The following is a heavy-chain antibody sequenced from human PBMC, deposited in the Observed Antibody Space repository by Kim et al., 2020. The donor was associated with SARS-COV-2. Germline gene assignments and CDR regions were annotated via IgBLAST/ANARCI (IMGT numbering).Heavy chain of an antibody. CDR1: GFTFSDYA. CDR2: ISGSYDNT. CDR3: ARDRVTYSSGWSSPSDS. V-gene: IGHV3-23*01. J-gene: IGHJ4*02. Sequence: GGSLRLSCAASGFTFSDYAMHWVRQAPGKGLEWVSSISGSYDNTYYTDSVKGRFSISRDNSKSTLYLQMGSLRTEDTAIYYCARDRVTYSSGWSSPSDSWGQGTLVTVSS. D-gene: IGHD6-19*01.